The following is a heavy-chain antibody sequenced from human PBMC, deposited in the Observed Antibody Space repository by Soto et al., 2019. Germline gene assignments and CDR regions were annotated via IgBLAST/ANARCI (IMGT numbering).Heavy chain of an antibody. V-gene: IGHV2-5*02. CDR3: AHRLKNYYDSSGSCGNDALDI. Sequence: GPTLVNPTQTLTPTCTFSGFSLSTSGVGVVWIRQPPGKALEWLALIYWDDDKRYSPSLKSRLIITKGTSKNQVVLTVINMDPVDTATYYCAHRLKNYYDSSGSCGNDALDIWGQGTMVTVSS. CDR2: IYWDDDK. CDR1: GFSLSTSGVG. D-gene: IGHD3-22*01. J-gene: IGHJ3*02.